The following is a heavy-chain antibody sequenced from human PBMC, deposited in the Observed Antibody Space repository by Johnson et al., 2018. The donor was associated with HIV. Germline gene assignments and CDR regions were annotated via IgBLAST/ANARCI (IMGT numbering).Heavy chain of an antibody. Sequence: VQLVESGGGLVQPGGSLRLSCAASGFAFSSYAMTWVRQAPGKGLEWVSSISGSGGSTYYADSVKGQFTISRDNSKNTLYLQMSSLRAEDTAIYYCAKGRDSSSWYLAGAFDIWGQGTMVTVSS. D-gene: IGHD6-13*01. V-gene: IGHV3-23*04. CDR3: AKGRDSSSWYLAGAFDI. CDR2: ISGSGGST. J-gene: IGHJ3*02. CDR1: GFAFSSYA.